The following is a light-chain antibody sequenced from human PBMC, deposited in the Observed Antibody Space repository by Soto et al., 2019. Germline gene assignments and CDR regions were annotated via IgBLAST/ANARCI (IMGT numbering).Light chain of an antibody. CDR3: QQYGSSPGT. V-gene: IGKV3-20*01. J-gene: IGKJ1*01. CDR2: GAS. CDR1: HFVASSY. Sequence: ELVLTQSPGTLSLSPGESATLSCRASHFVASSYVARYQQKPGQAPRLLIYGASSRATGIPDRFSGSGSGTDFTLTISRLEPEDFAVYYCQQYGSSPGTFGQGTKVEIK.